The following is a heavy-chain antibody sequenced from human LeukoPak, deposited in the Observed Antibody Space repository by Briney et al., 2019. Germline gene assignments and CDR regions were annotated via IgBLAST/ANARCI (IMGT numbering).Heavy chain of an antibody. J-gene: IGHJ4*02. Sequence: SVKVSCKASGGAFSSYAISWVRQAPGQGLEWMGRIIPIFGTANYAQKFQGRVTITTDESTSTAYMELSSLRSEDTAVYYCAGGPPNYYDSSGYQYSSDYWGQGTLVTVSS. V-gene: IGHV1-69*05. D-gene: IGHD3-22*01. CDR3: AGGPPNYYDSSGYQYSSDY. CDR2: IIPIFGTA. CDR1: GGAFSSYA.